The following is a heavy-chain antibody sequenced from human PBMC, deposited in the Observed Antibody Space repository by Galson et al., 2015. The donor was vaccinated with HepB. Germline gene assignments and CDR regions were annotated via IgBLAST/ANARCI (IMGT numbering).Heavy chain of an antibody. V-gene: IGHV3-23*01. J-gene: IGHJ4*02. CDR3: AKVLRIAAAGTNFDY. D-gene: IGHD6-13*01. CDR2: ISGSGGST. CDR1: GFTFSSYA. Sequence: SLRLSCAASGFTFSSYAMSWVRQAPGKGLEWVSAISGSGGSTNYADSVKGRFTISRDNSKNTLYLQMNSLRAEDTAVYYCAKVLRIAAAGTNFDYWGQGTLVTVSS.